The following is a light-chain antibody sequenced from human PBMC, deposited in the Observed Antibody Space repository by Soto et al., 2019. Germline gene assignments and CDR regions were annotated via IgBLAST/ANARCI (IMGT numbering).Light chain of an antibody. CDR2: GAS. V-gene: IGKV3-20*01. CDR1: QSVSRY. CDR3: QQYGSSPWT. Sequence: EIVLTQSPGTLSLSPGERATLSCRASQSVSRYLAWYQQKPGQAPRLLIYGASSSATGIPDRFSGSGSGTDFTLTISRLEPEDFAVYYCQQYGSSPWTFGGGTKVEIK. J-gene: IGKJ1*01.